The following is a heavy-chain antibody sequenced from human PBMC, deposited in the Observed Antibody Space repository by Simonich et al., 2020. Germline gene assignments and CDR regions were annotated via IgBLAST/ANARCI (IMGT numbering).Heavy chain of an antibody. D-gene: IGHD1-1*01. Sequence: EVQLVQSGAEVKKPGESLKISCKGSGYSFTSYWIGGVRPMPGKGLEWLVSHYPCDSDTRSSPSFQGQVTISADKSISTAYLQWSSLKASDTAMYYCARQLNDFDIWGQGTMVTVSS. CDR2: HYPCDSDT. J-gene: IGHJ3*02. CDR1: GYSFTSYW. CDR3: ARQLNDFDI. V-gene: IGHV5-51*01.